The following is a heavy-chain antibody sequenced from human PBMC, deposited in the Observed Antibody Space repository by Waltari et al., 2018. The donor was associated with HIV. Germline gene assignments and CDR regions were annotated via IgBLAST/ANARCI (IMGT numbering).Heavy chain of an antibody. V-gene: IGHV3-23*01. D-gene: IGHD3-3*01. Sequence: EVQLLESGGGLVQPGGSLRLSCAASGFTFSSSAMSWVRQAPGKGLEWVSAIGGSGGSTHYADSVKGRFTISRDKSKSTLYLQMNSLRAEDTAVYYCAGFLEWSTPLDYFDYWGQGTLVTVSS. J-gene: IGHJ4*02. CDR3: AGFLEWSTPLDYFDY. CDR1: GFTFSSSA. CDR2: IGGSGGST.